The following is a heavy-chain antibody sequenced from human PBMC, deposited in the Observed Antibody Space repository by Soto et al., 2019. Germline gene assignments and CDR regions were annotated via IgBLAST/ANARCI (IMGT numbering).Heavy chain of an antibody. Sequence: EVQLLESGGGFVQPGGSLRLSCAASGLTFTNYAMAWVRQAPGKGLEWVSAISGSGDTTHYSDYVRGRFTISRDSSKNTWYRQMNSLRPEDTAVYYCAKGPVATIPPRVDFWGQGTLVTVSS. J-gene: IGHJ4*02. CDR2: ISGSGDTT. CDR1: GLTFTNYA. D-gene: IGHD5-12*01. CDR3: AKGPVATIPPRVDF. V-gene: IGHV3-23*01.